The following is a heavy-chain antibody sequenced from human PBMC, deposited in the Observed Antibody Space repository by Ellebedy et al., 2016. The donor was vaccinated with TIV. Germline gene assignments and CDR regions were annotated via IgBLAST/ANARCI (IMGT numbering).Heavy chain of an antibody. Sequence: PGGSLRLSCAASGLTFSSYAMSWVRQAPGKGLEWVSSISGSGGSTYYADSVKGRFTISRDNSKNTLYLQMNSLIAEYMAVYYCAKSPYDSSGYPTYFDYWGQGTLVTVSS. J-gene: IGHJ4*02. V-gene: IGHV3-23*01. CDR3: AKSPYDSSGYPTYFDY. CDR2: ISGSGGST. CDR1: GLTFSSYA. D-gene: IGHD3-22*01.